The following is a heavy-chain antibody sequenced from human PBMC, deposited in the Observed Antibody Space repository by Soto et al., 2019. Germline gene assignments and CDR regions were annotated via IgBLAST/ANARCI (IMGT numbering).Heavy chain of an antibody. J-gene: IGHJ5*02. CDR2: ISGSGGST. Sequence: SLRLSCAASGFTFSSYAMSWVRQAPGKGLEWVSAISGSGGSTYYADSVKGRFTISRDNSKNTLYLQMNSLRAEDTAVYYCAKDQHYDILTGYYGAPWFVPWGQGTLVTVSS. CDR1: GFTFSSYA. CDR3: AKDQHYDILTGYYGAPWFVP. D-gene: IGHD3-9*01. V-gene: IGHV3-23*01.